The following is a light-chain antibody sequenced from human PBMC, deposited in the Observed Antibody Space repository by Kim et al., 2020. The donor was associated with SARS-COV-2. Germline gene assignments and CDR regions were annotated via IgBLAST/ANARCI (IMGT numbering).Light chain of an antibody. CDR1: QSLVYRDGNSY. V-gene: IGKV2-30*01. CDR3: MQGIYLPRT. Sequence: DVVMTQSPLSMPVIIGKPASISCRSSQSLVYRDGNSYLNWFQQRPGQSPRRLIYKASTRDSGVPERFSGSGSGTDFTLKISSVEAEDVGVYYCMQGIYLPRTFGRGTKVDIK. J-gene: IGKJ4*02. CDR2: KAS.